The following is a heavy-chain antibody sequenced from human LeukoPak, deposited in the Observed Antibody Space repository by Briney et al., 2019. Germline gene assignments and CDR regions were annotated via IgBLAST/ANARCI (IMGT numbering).Heavy chain of an antibody. J-gene: IGHJ4*02. CDR1: GVSISNYY. CDR2: VYNTGST. Sequence: PSETLSLTCTVSGVSISNYYWSWIRQPPGKGLEWIGYVYNTGSTNYNPSLKSRVTISVDTSKNQFSLKLSSVTAADTAVYYCARAVGGYHFDFWGQGTLVTGSS. CDR3: ARAVGGYHFDF. D-gene: IGHD3-16*01. V-gene: IGHV4-59*08.